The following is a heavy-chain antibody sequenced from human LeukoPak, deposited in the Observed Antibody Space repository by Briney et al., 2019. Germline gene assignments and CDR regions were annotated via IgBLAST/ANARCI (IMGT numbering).Heavy chain of an antibody. J-gene: IGHJ3*02. CDR3: AGTNSGNLEI. CDR2: TYYRSKWYN. V-gene: IGHV6-1*01. CDR1: GDSVSSDSAG. D-gene: IGHD1-26*01. Sequence: SQTLSLTCATSGDSVSSDSAGWNWIRQSPSSGLEWLGRTYYRSKWYNEYAVSVKSRITINPDTSKNQFSLQLNSVTPEDTAVYYCAGTNSGNLEIWGQGTMVTVSS.